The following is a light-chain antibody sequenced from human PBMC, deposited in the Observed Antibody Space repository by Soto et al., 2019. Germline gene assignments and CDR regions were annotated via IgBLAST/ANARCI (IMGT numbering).Light chain of an antibody. J-gene: IGLJ1*01. CDR2: EVS. CDR3: SSYTSSNTLYV. Sequence: SALTQPASVSGSPGQSITISCTGTSSDVGGYDYVSWYQQHPDKAPKLMIYEVSNRPSGVSSRFSGSKSGNTASLTISGLQAEDEADYYCSSYTSSNTLYVFGTGNKLTVL. CDR1: SSDVGGYDY. V-gene: IGLV2-14*01.